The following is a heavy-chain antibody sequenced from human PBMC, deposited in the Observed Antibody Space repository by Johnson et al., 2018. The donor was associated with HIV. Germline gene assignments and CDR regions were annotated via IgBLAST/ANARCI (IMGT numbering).Heavy chain of an antibody. D-gene: IGHD6-19*01. CDR1: AFTFSISS. CDR3: ARDFGYSSGWYRDDAFDI. Sequence: VQLVESGGGLVQPGGSLILSSAASAFTFSISSMSWVRQAPGKGLEWVSYLTQEGTENFYVDPVKGRFTIPKDNAKNSLYLQMNSLRAEDTAVYYWARDFGYSSGWYRDDAFDIWGQGTMVTVSS. CDR2: LTQEGTEN. J-gene: IGHJ3*02. V-gene: IGHV3-7*01.